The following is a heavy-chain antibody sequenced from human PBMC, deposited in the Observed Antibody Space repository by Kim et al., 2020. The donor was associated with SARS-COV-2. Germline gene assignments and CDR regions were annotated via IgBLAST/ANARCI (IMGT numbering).Heavy chain of an antibody. CDR3: AARVCSGDVCPLDY. Sequence: GGSLRLSCAASGFTLSGSAVHWVRQASGKGLEWVGRIRSKTKNYATAYAASVTGRFTFSRDDSKNTAYLQMNSLKTEDTAVYYCAARVCSGDVCPLDYWGQGALVTVSS. CDR2: IRSKTKNYAT. V-gene: IGHV3-73*01. D-gene: IGHD2-8*02. CDR1: GFTLSGSA. J-gene: IGHJ4*02.